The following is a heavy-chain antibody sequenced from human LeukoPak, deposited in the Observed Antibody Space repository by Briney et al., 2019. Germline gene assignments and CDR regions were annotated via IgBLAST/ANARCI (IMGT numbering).Heavy chain of an antibody. J-gene: IGHJ4*02. CDR2: ITPIFGTA. Sequence: SVKVSCKTSGGAFSSYDISWLRQAPGQGLEWMGGITPIFGTANYAQKFQGRVTITAVESMSTAYMELSSLRSEDTAVYYCAIIGGDPFDYWGQGTLVTVSS. V-gene: IGHV1-69*13. CDR1: GGAFSSYD. CDR3: AIIGGDPFDY. D-gene: IGHD2-21*02.